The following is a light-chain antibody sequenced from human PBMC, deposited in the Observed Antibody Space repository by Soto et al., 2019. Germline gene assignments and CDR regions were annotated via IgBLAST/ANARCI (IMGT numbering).Light chain of an antibody. Sequence: QSVLTQPPSASGSPGQSVTISCTGTSSDVGGYSYVSWYQQHPGKAPKLMIYEVSKRPSGVPDRFSGSKSGNTASLTVSGLQAEDEADYYCSSYAGNNVVFGGGTKLTVL. J-gene: IGLJ2*01. CDR1: SSDVGGYSY. CDR2: EVS. CDR3: SSYAGNNVV. V-gene: IGLV2-8*01.